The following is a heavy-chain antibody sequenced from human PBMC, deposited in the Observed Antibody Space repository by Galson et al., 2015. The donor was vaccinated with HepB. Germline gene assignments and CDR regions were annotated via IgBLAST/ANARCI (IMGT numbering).Heavy chain of an antibody. CDR1: GYTLTELS. V-gene: IGHV1-24*01. Sequence: SVKVSCKVSGYTLTELSMHWVRQAPGKGLEWMGGFDPEDGETIYAQKFQGRVTMTEDTSTDTAYMELSSLRSEDTAVYYCAPALGAFGVTTKGQNWFDPWGQGTLVTVSS. CDR3: APALGAFGVTTKGQNWFDP. J-gene: IGHJ5*02. CDR2: FDPEDGET. D-gene: IGHD3-10*01.